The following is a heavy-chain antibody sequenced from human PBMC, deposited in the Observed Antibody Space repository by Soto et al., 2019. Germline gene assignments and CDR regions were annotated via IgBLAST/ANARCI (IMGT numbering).Heavy chain of an antibody. CDR2: IIPIFGTA. D-gene: IGHD3-9*01. Sequence: GASVKVSCKSSGCTFSSYAISWVRQAPGQGLEWMGGIIPIFGTANYAQKFQGRVTITADESTSTAYMELSSLRSEDTAVYYCAYLSHTYLTGSNDYWGQGTLVTVSS. V-gene: IGHV1-69*13. CDR1: GCTFSSYA. J-gene: IGHJ4*02. CDR3: AYLSHTYLTGSNDY.